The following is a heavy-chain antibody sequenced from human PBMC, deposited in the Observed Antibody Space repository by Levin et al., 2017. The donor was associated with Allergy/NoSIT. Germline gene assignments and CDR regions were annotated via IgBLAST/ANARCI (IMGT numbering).Heavy chain of an antibody. CDR2: IYYSGST. J-gene: IGHJ3*02. D-gene: IGHD2/OR15-2a*01. CDR3: ARFYDGYAFDI. V-gene: IGHV4-59*01. Sequence: PSETLSLTCTVSGGSISSYYWSWIRQPPGKGLEWIGYIYYSGSTNYNPSLKSRVTISVDTSKNQFSLKLSSVTAADTAVYYCARFYDGYAFDIWGQGTMVTVSS. CDR1: GGSISSYY.